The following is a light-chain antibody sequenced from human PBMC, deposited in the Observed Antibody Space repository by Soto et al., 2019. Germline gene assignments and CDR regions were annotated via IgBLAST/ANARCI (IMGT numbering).Light chain of an antibody. V-gene: IGKV1-5*03. J-gene: IGKJ1*01. CDR3: QQLNSYPVT. Sequence: DYQVTQSPSTLSASVGDRVTITCRASQNIYTWLAWYQQKPGIAPKLLIHKASTLESGVPSRFSGSGSGTDFTLTISSLQPEDFATYYCQQLNSYPVTFGQGTKVDIK. CDR2: KAS. CDR1: QNIYTW.